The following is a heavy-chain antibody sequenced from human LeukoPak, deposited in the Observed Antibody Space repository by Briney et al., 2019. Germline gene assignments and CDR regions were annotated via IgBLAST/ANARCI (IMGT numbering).Heavy chain of an antibody. V-gene: IGHV3-23*01. CDR3: AKKVVVGATSPYSDFQD. CDR1: GFTFSSYG. J-gene: IGHJ1*01. Sequence: GGSLRLSCAASGFTFSSYGMSWVRQAPGKGLEWVSAISGSGVTTHYAGSVKGRFSISRDNSKNTLYLQTNSLRAEDTALYYCAKKVVVGATSPYSDFQDWGQGTLVTVSS. CDR2: ISGSGVTT. D-gene: IGHD1-26*01.